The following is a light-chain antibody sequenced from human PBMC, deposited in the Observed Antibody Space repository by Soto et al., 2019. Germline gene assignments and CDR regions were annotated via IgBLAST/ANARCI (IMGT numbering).Light chain of an antibody. CDR3: SSYTSSSSPYV. Sequence: SVLTQPASVSGSPGQSITISCTGTSSDVGGHNDVSWYQQHPGKVPKLLIYGVTNRPSGVSNRFSGSKSGNTASLTISGLQAEDEADYYCSSYTSSSSPYVFGTGIKGTVL. J-gene: IGLJ1*01. CDR2: GVT. V-gene: IGLV2-14*01. CDR1: SSDVGGHND.